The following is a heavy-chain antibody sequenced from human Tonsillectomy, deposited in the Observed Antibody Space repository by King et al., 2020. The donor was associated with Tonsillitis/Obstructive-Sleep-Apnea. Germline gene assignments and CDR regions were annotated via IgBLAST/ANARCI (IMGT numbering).Heavy chain of an antibody. J-gene: IGHJ4*02. CDR1: GFTFSSYW. Sequence: VQLVESGGGLVQPGGSLRLSCAASGFTFSSYWMSWVRQAPGKGLEWVANIKQDGSEKYYVDSVKGRFTISRDNAKNSLYLQMNSLRGEDTAGYYCAREGDSYNHPVFDYWGQGTLVTVSS. CDR2: IKQDGSEK. V-gene: IGHV3-7*01. D-gene: IGHD5-24*01. CDR3: AREGDSYNHPVFDY.